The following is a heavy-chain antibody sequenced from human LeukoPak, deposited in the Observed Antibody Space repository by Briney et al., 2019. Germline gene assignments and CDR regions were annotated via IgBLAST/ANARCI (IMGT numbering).Heavy chain of an antibody. J-gene: IGHJ4*02. D-gene: IGHD5-18*01. CDR2: IIPIFGTA. V-gene: IGHV1-69*05. CDR3: ASLNSYGKKYYFDY. CDR1: GGTFSSYA. Sequence: SVKVSCKASGGTFSSYAISWVRQAPGQGLEWMGGIIPIFGTANYAQKFQGRVTITTDESTSTAYMELSSLRSEDTAVYYCASLNSYGKKYYFDYWGQGTLVTVSS.